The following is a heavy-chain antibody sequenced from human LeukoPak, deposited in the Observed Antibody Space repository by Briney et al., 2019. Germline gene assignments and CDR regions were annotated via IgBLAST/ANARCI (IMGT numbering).Heavy chain of an antibody. V-gene: IGHV1-69*13. D-gene: IGHD6-6*01. CDR3: ARSLIYQRWGSSRYYFEY. J-gene: IGHJ4*02. CDR2: LLPILGTT. CDR1: VGILRSYA. Sequence: VNVSFESWVGILRSYAMRWVRQARGRGREGVGGLLPILGTTNYTQKFQRRVTITADESTSTAYMDLSSLRSEDTAVYYCARSLIYQRWGSSRYYFEYWGQRTLVTVSS.